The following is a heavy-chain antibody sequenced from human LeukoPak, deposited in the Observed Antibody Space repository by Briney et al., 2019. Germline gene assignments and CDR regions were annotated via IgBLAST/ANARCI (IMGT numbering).Heavy chain of an antibody. CDR3: IRVSMIVVVTPYYFDY. V-gene: IGHV3-49*04. CDR2: IRSRAYGGTT. D-gene: IGHD3-22*01. J-gene: IGHJ4*02. CDR1: GFIFGDYA. Sequence: AGGSLRFSCTASGFIFGDYAMSWVRQAPGKGLEWVGFIRSRAYGGTTEYAASVQGRFTISREDSKNIAYLQMNSLKTEDTAVYYCIRVSMIVVVTPYYFDYWGQGTLVTVSS.